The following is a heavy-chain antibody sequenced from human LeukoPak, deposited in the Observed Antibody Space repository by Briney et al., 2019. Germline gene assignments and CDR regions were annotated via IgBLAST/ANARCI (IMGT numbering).Heavy chain of an antibody. Sequence: PGRSLRLSCAASGFTFSRHGMHWVPQAPGKGLEWVAVISFDRSNKFYTDSVKGRFTISRDDSQNTLYLQMDSLRAEDTAVYYCARDLAVDTAMVKNCFDPWGQGTLVTVSS. V-gene: IGHV3-30*03. CDR1: GFTFSRHG. CDR3: ARDLAVDTAMVKNCFDP. CDR2: ISFDRSNK. D-gene: IGHD5-18*01. J-gene: IGHJ5*02.